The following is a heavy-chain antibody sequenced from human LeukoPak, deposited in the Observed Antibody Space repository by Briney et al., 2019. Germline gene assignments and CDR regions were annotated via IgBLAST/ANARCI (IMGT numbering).Heavy chain of an antibody. V-gene: IGHV4-39*07. CDR1: GGSISSSSYY. D-gene: IGHD3-10*01. CDR3: ATIRFRTMVRGYVSYYYGMDV. Sequence: SETLSLTCTVSGGSISSSSYYWGWIRQPPGKGLEWIGSIYYSGSTYYNPSLKSRVTISVDTSKNQFSLKLSSVTAADTAVYYCATIRFRTMVRGYVSYYYGMDVWGQGTTVTVSS. J-gene: IGHJ6*02. CDR2: IYYSGST.